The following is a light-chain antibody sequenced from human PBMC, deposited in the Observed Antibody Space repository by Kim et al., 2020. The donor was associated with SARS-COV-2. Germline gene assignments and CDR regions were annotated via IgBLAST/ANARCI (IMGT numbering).Light chain of an antibody. V-gene: IGKV1-8*01. CDR1: QDISSS. Sequence: ASTGDRVTITCRASQDISSSLAWYQQKPGKAPELLIYDAFTLQSGVPPRFSGSGSGTDFTLAISYLQSEDFATYYCQQHYIYPLTFGGGTKVDIK. CDR3: QQHYIYPLT. J-gene: IGKJ4*01. CDR2: DAF.